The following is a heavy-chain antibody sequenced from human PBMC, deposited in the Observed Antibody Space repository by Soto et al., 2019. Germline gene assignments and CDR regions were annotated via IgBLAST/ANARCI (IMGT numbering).Heavy chain of an antibody. V-gene: IGHV3-33*01. CDR1: GFTFSSYG. CDR3: ARDRYCSRTSCDIGEVERLDV. D-gene: IGHD2-2*02. J-gene: IGHJ6*04. CDR2: IWYDGSNK. Sequence: SLRLSCAASGFTFSSYGMHWVRQAPGKGLEWVAVIWYDGSNKYYADSVKGRFTISRDNSKNTLYLQMNSLRAEDTAVYYCARDRYCSRTSCDIGEVERLDVSSEGTSVTVSS.